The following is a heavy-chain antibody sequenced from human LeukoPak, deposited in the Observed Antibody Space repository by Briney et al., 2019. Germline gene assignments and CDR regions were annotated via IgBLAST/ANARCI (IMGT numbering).Heavy chain of an antibody. D-gene: IGHD3-10*01. CDR1: GFTFSSYS. V-gene: IGHV3-48*01. Sequence: GGSLRLSCAASGFTFSSYSMNWVRQAPGKGLEWVSYISMSSSTIYYADSVKGRFTISRDNAKNSLYLQVNSLKTEDTAVYYCTRHGPGAEHDYWGQGTLVTVSS. CDR3: TRHGPGAEHDY. CDR2: ISMSSSTI. J-gene: IGHJ4*02.